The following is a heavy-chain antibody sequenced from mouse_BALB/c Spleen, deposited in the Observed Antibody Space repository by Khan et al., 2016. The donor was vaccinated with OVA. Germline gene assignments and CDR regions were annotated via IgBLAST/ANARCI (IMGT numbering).Heavy chain of an antibody. CDR3: ARRGLRWDFDY. V-gene: IGHV1-7*01. D-gene: IGHD1-1*01. CDR1: GYTFINYW. J-gene: IGHJ2*01. Sequence: QLQQSGAELAKPGASVKMSCKASGYTFINYWILWVKQRPGQGLEWIGYINPSTGYTEYNQNFKDKATLTADKSSSTAYMQLSNLTSEDSAVYYCARRGLRWDFDYWGQGTTLTVSS. CDR2: INPSTGYT.